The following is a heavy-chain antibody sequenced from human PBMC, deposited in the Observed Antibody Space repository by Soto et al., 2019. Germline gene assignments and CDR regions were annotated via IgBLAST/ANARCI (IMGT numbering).Heavy chain of an antibody. CDR2: ISGSGGST. D-gene: IGHD6-19*01. J-gene: IGHJ6*02. Sequence: GWSLRLSCAASGFTFSSYAMSWVRQAPGKGLEWVSAISGSGGSTYYADSVKGRFTISRDNSKNTLYLQMNSLRAEDTAVYYCAKEWDSSGWYYYYGMDVWGQGTTVTVSS. CDR1: GFTFSSYA. CDR3: AKEWDSSGWYYYYGMDV. V-gene: IGHV3-23*01.